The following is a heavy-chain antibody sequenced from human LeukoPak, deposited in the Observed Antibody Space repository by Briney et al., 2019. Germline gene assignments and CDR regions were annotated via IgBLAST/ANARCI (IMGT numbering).Heavy chain of an antibody. D-gene: IGHD2-2*01. CDR3: ARHYCSSNSCYDGDSYYYGMDV. V-gene: IGHV3-33*01. Sequence: GGSLRLSCAASGFTFSSYGMHWVRQAPGKGLEWVAVIWYDGSNKYYADSVKGRFTISRDNSKNTLYLQMNSLRGEDTAVYYCARHYCSSNSCYDGDSYYYGMDVWGQGTTVTVSS. J-gene: IGHJ6*02. CDR2: IWYDGSNK. CDR1: GFTFSSYG.